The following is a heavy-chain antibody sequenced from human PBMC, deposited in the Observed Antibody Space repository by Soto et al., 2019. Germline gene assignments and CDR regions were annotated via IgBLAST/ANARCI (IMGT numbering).Heavy chain of an antibody. CDR1: GNMFTNYY. J-gene: IGHJ6*02. CDR2: INPSGGST. Sequence: QVQLVQSGAEVKKPGASVKVSWKASGNMFTNYYLHWVRQAPGQGLEWMGIINPSGGSTSYARKFQGRGTMTRDTSTSTVYMELSSLRSEDTAVYYCARGDRGGMGVWGQGTTVTVSS. V-gene: IGHV1-46*01. D-gene: IGHD3-10*01. CDR3: ARGDRGGMGV.